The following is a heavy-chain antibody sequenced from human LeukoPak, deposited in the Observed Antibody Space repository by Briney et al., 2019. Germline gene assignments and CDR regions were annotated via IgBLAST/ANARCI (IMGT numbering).Heavy chain of an antibody. Sequence: ASVKVSCKASGYTFTGYYMHWVRQAPGQGLEWMGWINPNSGGTNYAQKFQGRVTMTRDTSISTAYMELSRLRSDDTAVYYCAREGGSNYGNWFDPWGHGTLVTVSS. J-gene: IGHJ5*02. D-gene: IGHD4-11*01. CDR1: GYTFTGYY. CDR3: AREGGSNYGNWFDP. CDR2: INPNSGGT. V-gene: IGHV1-2*02.